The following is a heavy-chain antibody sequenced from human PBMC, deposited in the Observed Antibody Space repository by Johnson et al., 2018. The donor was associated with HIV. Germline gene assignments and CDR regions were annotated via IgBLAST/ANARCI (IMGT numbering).Heavy chain of an antibody. CDR3: GRHRDDAFDI. J-gene: IGHJ3*02. Sequence: VQLVESGGGLVQPGGSLRLSCAASGFTVSSNYMSWVRQAPGKGLEWVSVIYSGGSTYYADSVKGRFTISRDNAENSLYLQMNNLRAEDTAVYYCGRHRDDAFDIWGQGTMVTVSS. D-gene: IGHD2-21*02. CDR1: GFTVSSNY. CDR2: IYSGGST. V-gene: IGHV3-66*04.